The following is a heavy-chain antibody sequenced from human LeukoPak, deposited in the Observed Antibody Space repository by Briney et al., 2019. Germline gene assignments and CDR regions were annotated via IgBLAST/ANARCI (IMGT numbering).Heavy chain of an antibody. CDR2: INSDGSSI. D-gene: IGHD3-9*01. CDR1: GYTLSCYW. J-gene: IGHJ4*02. V-gene: IGHV3-74*01. Sequence: PSESLILSCSASGYTLSCYWMLPAPRPPEKGLVRVPRINSDGSSISYAGSVKGRFTISRENAKKSLYLKMNSLSAEDRAVYYCARVGADWLFHHFDYWGQGTLVTVSS. CDR3: ARVGADWLFHHFDY.